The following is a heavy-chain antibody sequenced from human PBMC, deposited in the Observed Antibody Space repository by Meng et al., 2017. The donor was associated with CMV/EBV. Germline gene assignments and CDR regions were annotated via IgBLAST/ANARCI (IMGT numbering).Heavy chain of an antibody. J-gene: IGHJ1*01. D-gene: IGHD2-21*01. Sequence: SVKVSCKASGGTFSSYTISWVRQAPGQGLEWMGRIIPILGIANYAQKFQGRVTITADKSTSTAYMELSSLRSEDTAVYYCARTAYCGGDCSFAEYFQHWGQGTLVTVSS. CDR3: ARTAYCGGDCSFAEYFQH. CDR1: GGTFSSYT. V-gene: IGHV1-69*02. CDR2: IIPILGIA.